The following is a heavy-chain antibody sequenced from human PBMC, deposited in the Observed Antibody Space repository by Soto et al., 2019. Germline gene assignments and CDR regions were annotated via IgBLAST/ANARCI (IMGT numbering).Heavy chain of an antibody. D-gene: IGHD1-26*01. J-gene: IGHJ6*02. Sequence: GGSLRLSCAASGFTFSSYAMHWVRQAPGKGLEWVAVISYDSTKTYYADSVKGRFTISRDNSNSALYVQMNSLTGEDTAVYYCARTRSAWSDFHYYSLDVWGQGTTVTVS. CDR3: ARTRSAWSDFHYYSLDV. CDR1: GFTFSSYA. CDR2: ISYDSTKT. V-gene: IGHV3-30*14.